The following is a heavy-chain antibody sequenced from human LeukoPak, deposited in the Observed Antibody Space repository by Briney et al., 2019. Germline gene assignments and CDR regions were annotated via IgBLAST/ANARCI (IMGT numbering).Heavy chain of an antibody. D-gene: IGHD6-19*01. Sequence: AGTLLLTCTASGGSISPYYWSCGRQPPGRVVWLIGYFYYGGSTYYNLSVKSRVTISVDTSNNPFSLKLSCVTAADTAVYYCARDVGSSGWARLFDYSGQGTLVTASS. CDR2: FYYGGST. CDR1: GGSISPYY. J-gene: IGHJ4*02. CDR3: ARDVGSSGWARLFDY. V-gene: IGHV4-59*01.